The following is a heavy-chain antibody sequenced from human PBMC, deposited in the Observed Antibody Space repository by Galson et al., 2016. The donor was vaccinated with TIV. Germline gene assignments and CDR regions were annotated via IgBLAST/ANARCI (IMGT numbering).Heavy chain of an antibody. CDR2: IDSSSNYK. CDR3: VTATTTPHDY. Sequence: SLRLSCAASGFAFRTFAMHWVRQAPGKGLEWLSSIDSSSNYKYYAESVQGRFTISRDNAKNSLYLQMNSLRGDDTAVYYCVTATTTPHDYWGQGTLVTVSS. CDR1: GFAFRTFA. J-gene: IGHJ4*02. V-gene: IGHV3-21*06. D-gene: IGHD1-1*01.